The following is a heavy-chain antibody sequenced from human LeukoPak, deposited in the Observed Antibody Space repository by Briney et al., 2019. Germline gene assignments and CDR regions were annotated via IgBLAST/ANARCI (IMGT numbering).Heavy chain of an antibody. J-gene: IGHJ6*02. V-gene: IGHV3-7*01. CDR3: AKPYGGLYYFYGVDV. D-gene: IGHD4-23*01. Sequence: PGGSLRLSCTASGFTFNSYWMSWVRQAPGKGLEWVADIKQDGNEKYYVDSVKGRFTISRDNAKNSLYLQMNSLRTEDTAVYYCAKPYGGLYYFYGVDVWGQGTTVTVSS. CDR2: IKQDGNEK. CDR1: GFTFNSYW.